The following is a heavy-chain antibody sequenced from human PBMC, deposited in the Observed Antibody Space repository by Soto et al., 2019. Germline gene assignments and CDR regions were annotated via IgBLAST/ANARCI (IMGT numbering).Heavy chain of an antibody. J-gene: IGHJ6*02. CDR2: IQYNGYS. D-gene: IGHD3-10*01. V-gene: IGHV4-59*08. CDR1: GGSITNYY. Sequence: QVQLQESDPGLVKPSETLSLTCTVTGGSITNYYCSWFRPPPGKGLEWIGYIQYNGYSAYNLSLKRRVTMSMDTSKTQFSLMLESVTATDTAVYYCASLGFGSLHGLVDVWGQGTTVIVSS. CDR3: ASLGFGSLHGLVDV.